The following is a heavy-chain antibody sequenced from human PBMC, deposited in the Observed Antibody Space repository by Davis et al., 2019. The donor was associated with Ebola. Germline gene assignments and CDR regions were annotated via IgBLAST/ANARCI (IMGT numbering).Heavy chain of an antibody. CDR3: ARAYGSSWYDY. CDR2: ISSTSSTI. CDR1: GFTFSTYS. Sequence: GESLKISCAASGFTFSTYSMNWVRQAPGKGLEWVSYISSTSSTIYYAESVKGRFTISRDNAKNSLYLQINSLRDEDTAVYYCARAYGSSWYDYWGQGTLVTVSS. V-gene: IGHV3-48*02. J-gene: IGHJ4*02. D-gene: IGHD6-13*01.